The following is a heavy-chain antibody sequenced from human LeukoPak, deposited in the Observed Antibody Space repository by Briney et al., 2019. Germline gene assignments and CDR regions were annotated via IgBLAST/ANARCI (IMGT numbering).Heavy chain of an antibody. CDR3: ARDSSSWYEGDAFDI. Sequence: ASVKVSCKASGYTFTGYYMHWVRQAPGQGLEWMGWINPNSGGTNYAQKFRGRFTMARDTSISTAYMELSRLRSDDTAVYYCARDSSSWYEGDAFDIWGQGTMVTVSS. CDR2: INPNSGGT. CDR1: GYTFTGYY. D-gene: IGHD6-13*01. V-gene: IGHV1-2*02. J-gene: IGHJ3*02.